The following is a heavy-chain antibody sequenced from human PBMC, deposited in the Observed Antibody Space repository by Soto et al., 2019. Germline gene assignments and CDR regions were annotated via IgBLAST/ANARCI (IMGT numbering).Heavy chain of an antibody. CDR3: ARGPDYGDYRFDY. J-gene: IGHJ4*02. CDR1: VFTFSDYY. V-gene: IGHV3-11*06. CDR2: ISTNSNYR. D-gene: IGHD4-17*01. Sequence: SLRLSCSASVFTFSDYYMSWIRQAPGKGPEWLSYISTNSNYRSYADSVKGRFTISRDNANNSLYLHMNSLRVEDTAVYYCARGPDYGDYRFDYWGQGTLVTVSS.